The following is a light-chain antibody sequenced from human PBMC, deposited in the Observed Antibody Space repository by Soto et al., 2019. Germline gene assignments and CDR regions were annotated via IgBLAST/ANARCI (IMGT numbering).Light chain of an antibody. Sequence: QSALTQPASVSGSPGQSITISCTGTNNDVGGYNYVSWFQHDPGKVPKLIIYEVSSRPSGVSNRFSGSKSGNMASLTISGLQAEDEADYYCSSYTSDTFFVFGTGTKLTVL. CDR2: EVS. J-gene: IGLJ1*01. CDR3: SSYTSDTFFV. V-gene: IGLV2-14*01. CDR1: NNDVGGYNY.